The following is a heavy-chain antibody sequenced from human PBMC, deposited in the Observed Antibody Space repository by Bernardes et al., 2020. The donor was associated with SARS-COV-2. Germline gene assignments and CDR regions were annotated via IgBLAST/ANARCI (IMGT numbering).Heavy chain of an antibody. CDR2: INHSGTT. D-gene: IGHD3-10*01. CDR1: GDSLSGYY. J-gene: IGHJ6*02. Sequence: SETLSLTCAVSGDSLSGYYWTWIRQPPGKGLEWIGEINHSGTTNYKPSLKSRVTISIDTSKSQIFLRLSSVTAADSAMYYCVADRRRRGRGYQGLDVGAHGSTVIVS. CDR3: VADRRRRGRGYQGLDV. V-gene: IGHV4-34*01.